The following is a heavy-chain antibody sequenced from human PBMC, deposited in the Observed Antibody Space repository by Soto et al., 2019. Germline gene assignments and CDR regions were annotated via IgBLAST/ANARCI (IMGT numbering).Heavy chain of an antibody. CDR1: GGSISSSSYY. Sequence: QLQLQESGPGLVKPSETLSLTCTVSGGSISSSSYYWGWIRQPPGKGLEWIGSIYYSGSTYYNPSLKSRVTIPVDTSKNQFSLKLSSVTAADTAVYYCASRGPSIVVVVAATLFDYWGQGTLVTVSS. CDR2: IYYSGST. D-gene: IGHD2-15*01. CDR3: ASRGPSIVVVVAATLFDY. V-gene: IGHV4-39*01. J-gene: IGHJ4*02.